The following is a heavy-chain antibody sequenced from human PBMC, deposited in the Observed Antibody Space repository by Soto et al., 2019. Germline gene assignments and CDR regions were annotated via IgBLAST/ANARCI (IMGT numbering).Heavy chain of an antibody. Sequence: QLQLQESGPGLVKPSETLSLTCTVSGGSISSSSYYWGWIRQPPGKGLEWIGSIYYSGSTYYNPSLKSRVTISVDTSKNQFSLKLSSVTAADTAVYYCARHYARVVPAAMRGGCFDYWGQGTLVTVSS. CDR3: ARHYARVVPAAMRGGCFDY. CDR1: GGSISSSSYY. J-gene: IGHJ4*02. CDR2: IYYSGST. V-gene: IGHV4-39*01. D-gene: IGHD2-2*01.